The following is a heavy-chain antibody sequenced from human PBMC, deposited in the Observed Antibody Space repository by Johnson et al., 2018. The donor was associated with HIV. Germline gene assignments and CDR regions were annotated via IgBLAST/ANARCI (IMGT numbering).Heavy chain of an antibody. D-gene: IGHD1-14*01. CDR3: AREARMRDAFDI. CDR1: GFTFSYYA. CDR2: IGTAGDT. Sequence: VQLVESGGGLVQPGGSLRLSCAASGFTFSYYAIFWVRQAPGKGLEWVAVIGTAGDTYYPGSVKGRFTISRENAKNSLYLQMNSLRAGDTAVYYCAREARMRDAFDIWGQGTMVTVSS. J-gene: IGHJ3*02. V-gene: IGHV3-13*01.